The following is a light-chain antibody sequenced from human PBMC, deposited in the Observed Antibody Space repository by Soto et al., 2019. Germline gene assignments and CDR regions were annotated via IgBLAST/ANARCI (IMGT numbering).Light chain of an antibody. CDR2: DVT. CDR3: SSYTSISTYV. Sequence: SVLTQPASVSGSPGQSITISCTGTSSDVGGYNFVSWYQQHPDKAPKLMIYDVTNRPSGVSNRFPGSKSGNTASLTISGLQAEDEADYYCSSYTSISTYVFGTGTKVT. CDR1: SSDVGGYNF. J-gene: IGLJ1*01. V-gene: IGLV2-14*01.